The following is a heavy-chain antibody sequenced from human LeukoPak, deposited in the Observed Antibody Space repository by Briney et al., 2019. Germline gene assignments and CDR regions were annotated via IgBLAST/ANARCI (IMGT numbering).Heavy chain of an antibody. CDR3: AREAEDIVVVPAATYYYYYHMDV. J-gene: IGHJ6*03. Sequence: SETLSLTYTVSGGSISSYYWSWIRQPAGKGLEWIGRIYTSGSTNYNPSLKSRVTMSVDTSKNQFSLKLSSVTAADTAVYYCAREAEDIVVVPAATYYYYYHMDVWGKGTTVTVSS. V-gene: IGHV4-4*07. CDR1: GGSISSYY. D-gene: IGHD2-2*01. CDR2: IYTSGST.